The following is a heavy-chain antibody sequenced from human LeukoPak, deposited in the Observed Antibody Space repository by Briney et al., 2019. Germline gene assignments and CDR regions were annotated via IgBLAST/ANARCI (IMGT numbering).Heavy chain of an antibody. CDR3: AGTIVGKWAIDY. D-gene: IGHD3-22*01. CDR2: IYSGGST. V-gene: IGHV3-53*01. CDR1: GFTVSRNY. J-gene: IGHJ4*02. Sequence: GGSLRLACAASGFTVSRNYMTWVRQAPGKGLEWVSVIYSGGSTYYADSVKGRFTISRDNSKNTLYLQMNSLRAEDTAVYYCAGTIVGKWAIDYWGQGTLVTVSS.